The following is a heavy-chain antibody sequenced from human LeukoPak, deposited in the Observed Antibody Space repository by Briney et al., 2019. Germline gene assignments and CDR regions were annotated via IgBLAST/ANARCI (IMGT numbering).Heavy chain of an antibody. CDR3: ARDRPYSSGWYGQDAFDI. J-gene: IGHJ3*02. CDR2: ISAYNGNT. CDR1: GYTFSSYG. V-gene: IGHV1-18*01. Sequence: ASVKVSCKPSGYTFSSYGISWVRQAPGQGLEWMGWISAYNGNTNYAQNLQGGVTMTTDTSTSTAYMELRSLRSDDTAVYYCARDRPYSSGWYGQDAFDIWGQGTMVTVSS. D-gene: IGHD6-19*01.